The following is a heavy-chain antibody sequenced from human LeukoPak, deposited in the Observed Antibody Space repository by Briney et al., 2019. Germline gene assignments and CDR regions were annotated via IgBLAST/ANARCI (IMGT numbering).Heavy chain of an antibody. J-gene: IGHJ2*01. CDR1: GFTFSSYD. V-gene: IGHV3-13*04. Sequence: GGSLRLCCAASGFTFSSYDMHWVRQATGKGLEWVSAIGTAGDTYYPGSVKGRFTISRENAKNSLYLQMNSLRAGDTAVYYCARVQGLDFRWYFDLWGRGTLVTVSS. CDR3: ARVQGLDFRWYFDL. CDR2: IGTAGDT.